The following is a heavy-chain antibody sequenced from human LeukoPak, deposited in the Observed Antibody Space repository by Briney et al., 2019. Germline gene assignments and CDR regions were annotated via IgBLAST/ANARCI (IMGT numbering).Heavy chain of an antibody. J-gene: IGHJ4*02. CDR2: INHSGST. CDR1: GGSFSGYY. D-gene: IGHD6-6*01. Sequence: SETLSLTCAVYGGSFSGYYWSWIRQPPGKGLEWIGEINHSGSTNYNPSLKSRDTISVDTSKNQFSLKLSSVTAADTAVYYCARARRSSIAGRPRDFDYWGQGTLVTVSS. CDR3: ARARRSSIAGRPRDFDY. V-gene: IGHV4-34*01.